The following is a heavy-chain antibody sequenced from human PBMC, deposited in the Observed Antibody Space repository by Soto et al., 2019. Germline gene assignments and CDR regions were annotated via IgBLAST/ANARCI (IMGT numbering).Heavy chain of an antibody. V-gene: IGHV3-23*01. J-gene: IGHJ4*02. CDR2: ISGSGGST. CDR1: GFTFSSYA. CDR3: AKDPITMIVGPRIDY. Sequence: GGSRRLSCAASGFTFSSYAMSWVRQAPGKGLEWVSAISGSGGSTYYADSVKGRFTISRDNSKNTLYLQMNSLRAEDTAVYYCAKDPITMIVGPRIDYWGQGTLVTVSS. D-gene: IGHD3-22*01.